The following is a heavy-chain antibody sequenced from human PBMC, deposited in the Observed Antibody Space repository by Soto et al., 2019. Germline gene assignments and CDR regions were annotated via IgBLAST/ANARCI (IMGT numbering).Heavy chain of an antibody. CDR3: ARHSRSRGSF. J-gene: IGHJ4*02. CDR2: INEDGDKK. Sequence: EVQLVESGGDLVQPGGSLRLSCAASGFTFSSYWMTWVRQAPGKGLEWVASINEDGDKKYYLDSVKGRFTISRDNAQNSLYLKMNSLRAEDTAVVYCARHSRSRGSFWGQGTLVTVSS. V-gene: IGHV3-7*01. D-gene: IGHD6-19*01. CDR1: GFTFSSYW.